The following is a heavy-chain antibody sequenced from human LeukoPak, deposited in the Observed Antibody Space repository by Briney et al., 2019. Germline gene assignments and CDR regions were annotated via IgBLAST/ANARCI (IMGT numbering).Heavy chain of an antibody. CDR2: IHPHSSAT. V-gene: IGHV1-2*02. Sequence: ASVKVSCKASGYTVTDFYLHWLRQAPGQWLEFMGWIHPHSSATFYAPAFEGRVSMTTDTSVNTAYLEVNRLTSNDTAVYYCAKGVARRSNFWYHRFDPWGQGTLVTVSS. CDR1: GYTVTDFY. D-gene: IGHD6-13*01. CDR3: AKGVARRSNFWYHRFDP. J-gene: IGHJ5*02.